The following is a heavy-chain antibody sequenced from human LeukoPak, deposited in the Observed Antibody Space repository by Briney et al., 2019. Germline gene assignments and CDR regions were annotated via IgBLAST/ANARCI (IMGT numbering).Heavy chain of an antibody. CDR2: ISAYNGNT. CDR1: GYTFTSYG. Sequence: ASVKVSCKASGYTFTSYGISWVRQAPGQGLEWMGWISAYNGNTNYAQKLQGRVTMTTDTSTSTAYMELRSLRSDDTAVYYCARDRLYYYGSGDAFDIWGQGTMVTVSS. J-gene: IGHJ3*02. CDR3: ARDRLYYYGSGDAFDI. V-gene: IGHV1-18*01. D-gene: IGHD3-10*01.